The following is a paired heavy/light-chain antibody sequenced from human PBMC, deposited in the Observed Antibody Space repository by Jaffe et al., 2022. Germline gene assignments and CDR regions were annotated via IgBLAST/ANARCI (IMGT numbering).Light chain of an antibody. J-gene: IGKJ3*01. CDR1: QGISSY. CDR3: QHPGT. Sequence: DIQLTQSPSFLSASVGDRVTITCRASQGISSYLAWYQQKPGKAPKLLIYAASTLQSGVPSRFSGSGSGTEFTLTISSLQPEDFATYYCQHPGTFGPGTKVDIK. V-gene: IGKV1-9*01. CDR2: AAS.
Heavy chain of an antibody. CDR3: ARNTAYCSGGSCYKAADY. V-gene: IGHV4-61*02. Sequence: QVQLQESGPGLVKPSQTLSLTCTVSGGSISSGSYYWSWIRQPAGKGLEWIGRIYTSGSTNYNPSLKSRVTISVDTSKNQFSLKLSSVTAADTAVYYCARNTAYCSGGSCYKAADYWGQGTLVTVSS. CDR1: GGSISSGSYY. CDR2: IYTSGST. D-gene: IGHD2-15*01. J-gene: IGHJ4*02.